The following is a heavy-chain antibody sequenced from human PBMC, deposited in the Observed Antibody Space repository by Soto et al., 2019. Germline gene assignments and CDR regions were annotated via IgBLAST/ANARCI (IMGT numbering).Heavy chain of an antibody. CDR3: AKDLAPPTYYDFWSGYYRFFDY. CDR2: ISYDGSNK. V-gene: IGHV3-30*18. Sequence: QVQLVESGGGVVQPGRSLRLSCAASGFTFSSYGMHWVRQAPGKGLEWVAVISYDGSNKYYADSVKGRFTISRDNSKNTLYLPMNSLRAEDTAVYYCAKDLAPPTYYDFWSGYYRFFDYWGQGTLVTVSS. D-gene: IGHD3-3*01. CDR1: GFTFSSYG. J-gene: IGHJ4*02.